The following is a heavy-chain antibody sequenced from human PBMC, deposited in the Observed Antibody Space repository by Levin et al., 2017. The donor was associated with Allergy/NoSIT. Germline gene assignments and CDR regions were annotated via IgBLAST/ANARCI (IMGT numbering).Heavy chain of an antibody. D-gene: IGHD1-1*01. CDR1: GFTFSSYS. CDR2: ISSSSSYI. CDR3: ARLMNDVFDY. J-gene: IGHJ4*02. V-gene: IGHV3-21*01. Sequence: GESLKISCAASGFTFSSYSMNWVRQAPGKGLEWVSSISSSSSYIYYADSVKGRFTISRDNAKNSLYLQMNSLRAEDTAVYYCARLMNDVFDYWGQGTLVTVSS.